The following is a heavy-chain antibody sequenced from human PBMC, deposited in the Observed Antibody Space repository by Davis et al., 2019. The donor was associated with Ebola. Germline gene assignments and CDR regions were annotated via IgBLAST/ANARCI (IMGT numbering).Heavy chain of an antibody. Sequence: PGGSLRLSCAASGFTFSSHAMHWVRQAPGKGLEWVTIISYDGSYKYYADSVKGRFTISRDNAKNTLYLQMNSLTAEDTAIYYCAKGWGTVGSWGQGTLVTVSS. CDR3: AKGWGTVGS. J-gene: IGHJ5*02. CDR1: GFTFSSHA. D-gene: IGHD3-16*01. V-gene: IGHV3-30*04. CDR2: ISYDGSYK.